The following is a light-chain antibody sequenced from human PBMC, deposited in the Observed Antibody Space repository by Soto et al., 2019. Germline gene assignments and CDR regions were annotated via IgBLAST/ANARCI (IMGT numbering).Light chain of an antibody. CDR2: AAS. J-gene: IGKJ4*01. Sequence: IVLTQSPGTLSLSAGDRATLSCRASQSVSTSYLAWYQKKPGQAPRLVLYAASTRATSIPARFSGSGSGTELTLTISSLQSEDFAAYYCQQYNNWPPLTFGGGTKVDI. CDR1: QSVSTSY. CDR3: QQYNNWPPLT. V-gene: IGKV3-15*01.